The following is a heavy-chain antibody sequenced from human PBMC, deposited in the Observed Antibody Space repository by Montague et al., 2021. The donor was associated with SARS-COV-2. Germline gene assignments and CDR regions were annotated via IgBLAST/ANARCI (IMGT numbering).Heavy chain of an antibody. J-gene: IGHJ4*02. CDR3: ARGYFGSTTCYRFLHY. CDR2: TNHNGGV. D-gene: IGHD2-2*01. V-gene: IGHV4-34*01. CDR1: RGSFSGDS. Sequence: SETLSLTCTISRGSFSGDSCTWCLQPPGRRLLWIVETNHNGGVNYNPSLKSRLTISVDTSKNHFSLKLMSVTAADTAIYYCARGYFGSTTCYRFLHYWGQGTLVAVSS.